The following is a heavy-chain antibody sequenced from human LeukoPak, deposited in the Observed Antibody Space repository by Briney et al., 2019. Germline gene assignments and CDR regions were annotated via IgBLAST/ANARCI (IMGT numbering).Heavy chain of an antibody. D-gene: IGHD6-19*01. CDR3: ARRSSDWSFDY. Sequence: PSGTLSHTCAVSGGSISSSNWWSWVRQPPGKGLEWIGEIYHSGSTNYNPSLKSRVTMSVDTSKNHFSLNLSSVTAADTAVYYCARRSSDWSFDYWGQGTLVTVSS. CDR2: IYHSGST. CDR1: GGSISSSNW. V-gene: IGHV4-4*02. J-gene: IGHJ4*02.